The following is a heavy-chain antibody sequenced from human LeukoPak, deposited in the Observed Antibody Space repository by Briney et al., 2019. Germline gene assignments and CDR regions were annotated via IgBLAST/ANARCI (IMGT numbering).Heavy chain of an antibody. CDR1: GGSISTGSYY. D-gene: IGHD2-2*01. J-gene: IGHJ4*02. V-gene: IGHV4-39*01. Sequence: SETLSLTCTVSGGSISTGSYYWGWIRQPPGKGLEWIGSIYYSGSTYYNPSLKSRVTISVDTSKNQFSLKLSSVTAADTAVYYCARSPTKRVPEDYWGQGTLVTVSS. CDR3: ARSPTKRVPEDY. CDR2: IYYSGST.